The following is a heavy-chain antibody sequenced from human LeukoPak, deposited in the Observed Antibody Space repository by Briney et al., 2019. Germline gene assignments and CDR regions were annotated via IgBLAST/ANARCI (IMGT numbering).Heavy chain of an antibody. V-gene: IGHV1-69*13. CDR2: IIPIFGTT. CDR1: GGTFSSYT. CDR3: ARGWQLGGDLGDAFDI. D-gene: IGHD2-21*01. J-gene: IGHJ3*02. Sequence: GASVKVSCKTSGGTFSSYTITWVRQAPGQGLEWMGGIIPIFGTTNYAQKFQGRVTITADGSTSTAYMELSSLRSEDTAVYYCARGWQLGGDLGDAFDIWGQGTMVTVSS.